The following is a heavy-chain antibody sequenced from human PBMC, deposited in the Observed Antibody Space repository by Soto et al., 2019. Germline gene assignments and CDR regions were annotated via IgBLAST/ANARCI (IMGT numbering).Heavy chain of an antibody. CDR2: IVPMFGTA. Sequence: QVQLVQSGAEVKKPGSSVKVSCKSSGGTFRTFAFSWVRQAPGQGLQWMGGIVPMFGTANYAQKFQGRVTITADASTSTAYMELTSLRSEDAAVYYCARGVRVSSGYDLDSWGQGTLVTVSS. CDR3: ARGVRVSSGYDLDS. CDR1: GGTFRTFA. V-gene: IGHV1-69*01. J-gene: IGHJ4*02. D-gene: IGHD3-22*01.